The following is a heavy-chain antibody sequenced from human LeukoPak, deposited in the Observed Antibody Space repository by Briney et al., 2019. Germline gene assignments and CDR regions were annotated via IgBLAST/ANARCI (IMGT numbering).Heavy chain of an antibody. D-gene: IGHD6-19*01. CDR1: GFTFSSYA. CDR2: ISGSGGST. V-gene: IGHV3-23*01. CDR3: AKVPDIAVAGTFSWFDP. Sequence: PGGSLRLSCAASGFTFSSYAMSWVRQAPGKGLEWVSAISGSGGSTYYADSVKGRFTISRDNSKNTLYLQMNSLRAEDTAVYYCAKVPDIAVAGTFSWFDPWGQGTLVTVSS. J-gene: IGHJ5*02.